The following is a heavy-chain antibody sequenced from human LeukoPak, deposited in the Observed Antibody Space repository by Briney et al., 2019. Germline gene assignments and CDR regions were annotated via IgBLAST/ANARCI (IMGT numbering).Heavy chain of an antibody. V-gene: IGHV3-53*01. J-gene: IGHJ4*02. CDR2: IFSGGST. CDR3: AKGDDYGLDY. CDR1: GFTVSSNY. D-gene: IGHD4-17*01. Sequence: PGGSLRLSCAASGFTVSSNYMSWVRQGPGKGLEWVSVIFSGGSTFYADSVKGRFTISRDNSKNTLYLQMHSLRAEDTAVYYCAKGDDYGLDYWGQGTLVTVSS.